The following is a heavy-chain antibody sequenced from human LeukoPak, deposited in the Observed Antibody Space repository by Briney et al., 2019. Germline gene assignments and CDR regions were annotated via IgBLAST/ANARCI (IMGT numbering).Heavy chain of an antibody. CDR3: AHRPSYYDILTGSRNWFDP. CDR2: IYWNDDK. D-gene: IGHD3-9*01. CDR1: GFSLSTSGVG. Sequence: SGPTLVNPTQTLTLTCTFSGFSLSTSGVGVGWIRQPPGKALEWLALIYWNDDKRYSTSLKSRLTITKDTSKNHLVLTMTNMDPVDTATYSCAHRPSYYDILTGSRNWFDPWGQGTLVTVSS. J-gene: IGHJ5*02. V-gene: IGHV2-5*01.